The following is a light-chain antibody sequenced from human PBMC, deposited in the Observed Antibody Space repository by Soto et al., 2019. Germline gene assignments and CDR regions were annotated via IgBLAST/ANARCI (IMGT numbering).Light chain of an antibody. CDR2: GAS. CDR1: QSVASNY. Sequence: EMVLTHSPGTLSLSPGERATLSSRASQSVASNYLAWYHQKPGQAPTLLIYGASSRATGIPDRFSGSGSGTDFTLTISRAEREVLRVYYCQQYGTSPPRRTFGHGTKVEI. CDR3: QQYGTSPPRRT. V-gene: IGKV3-20*01. J-gene: IGKJ1*01.